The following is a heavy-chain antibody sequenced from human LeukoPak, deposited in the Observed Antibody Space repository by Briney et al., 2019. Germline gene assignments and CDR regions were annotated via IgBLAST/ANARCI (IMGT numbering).Heavy chain of an antibody. Sequence: ASVKVSCKASGGIFNNYGINWVRQAPGQGLEWMGWINPNSGGTNYAQKFQGRVTMTRDTSISTAYVELSGLKSDDTAVYYCARGVGAVAQWFDPWGQGTLVTVSS. V-gene: IGHV1-2*02. CDR2: INPNSGGT. CDR3: ARGVGAVAQWFDP. CDR1: GGIFNNYG. D-gene: IGHD6-19*01. J-gene: IGHJ5*02.